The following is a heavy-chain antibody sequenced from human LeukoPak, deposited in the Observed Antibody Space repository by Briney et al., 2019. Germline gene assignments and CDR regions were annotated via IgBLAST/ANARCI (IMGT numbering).Heavy chain of an antibody. D-gene: IGHD3-10*01. Sequence: PGRSLRLSCAASGFTFNNYGFHWVRQAPGKGLEWVAVIWYDGSNKYYADSVKGRFTISRDNSKNTLYLQMSSLRAEDTAVYSCARESSGGQYFFDHWDQGTLVTVSS. V-gene: IGHV3-33*01. CDR1: GFTFNNYG. J-gene: IGHJ4*02. CDR3: ARESSGGQYFFDH. CDR2: IWYDGSNK.